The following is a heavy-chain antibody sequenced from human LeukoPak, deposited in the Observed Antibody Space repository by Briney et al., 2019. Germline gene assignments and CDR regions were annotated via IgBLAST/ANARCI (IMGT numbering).Heavy chain of an antibody. CDR3: AKDLNGGWFWELAPYLDY. J-gene: IGHJ4*02. CDR2: IRYDGSNK. V-gene: IGHV3-30*02. D-gene: IGHD3-10*01. Sequence: GGSLRLSCAASGFTFSSYGMHWVRQAPGKGLEWVAFIRYDGSNKYYADSVKGRFSISRDNSKNSLYLQMISLRAEDTAVYDCAKDLNGGWFWELAPYLDYWGQGTLVTVSS. CDR1: GFTFSSYG.